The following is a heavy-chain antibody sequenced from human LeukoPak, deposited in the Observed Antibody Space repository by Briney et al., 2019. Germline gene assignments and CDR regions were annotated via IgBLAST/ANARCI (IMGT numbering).Heavy chain of an antibody. V-gene: IGHV3-7*01. Sequence: GGSLSLSCAASGFTFSSYWMSWVRQAPGKGLEWVANIKQDGREKYYVDSVKGRFTISRDNAKNSLYLQMNSLRAEDTAVYYCARRARYYDSSGYTPWGQGTLVTVSS. CDR1: GFTFSSYW. D-gene: IGHD3-22*01. CDR3: ARRARYYDSSGYTP. J-gene: IGHJ4*02. CDR2: IKQDGREK.